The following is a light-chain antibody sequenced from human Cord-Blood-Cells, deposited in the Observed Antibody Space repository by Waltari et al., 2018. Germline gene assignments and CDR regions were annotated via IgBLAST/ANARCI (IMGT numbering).Light chain of an antibody. J-gene: IGLJ2*01. CDR3: QSADSSGTYVV. Sequence: SYELTQPPSVSVSPGQTARITCSGDALPKQYAYWYQQKPGQAPVLVIYKDSERPSGIPERFYGSSSGTTVTLTISGVQAEDEDDYYCQSADSSGTYVVFGGGTKLTVL. V-gene: IGLV3-25*03. CDR2: KDS. CDR1: ALPKQY.